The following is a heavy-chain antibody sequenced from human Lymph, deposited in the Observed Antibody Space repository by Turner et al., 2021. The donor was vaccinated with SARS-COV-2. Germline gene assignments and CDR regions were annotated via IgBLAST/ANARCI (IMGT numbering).Heavy chain of an antibody. Sequence: QVQLVQSEAEVKKPGSAVKVSCKASGGTFSSSAISWVRQAPGQGLEWMGGIIPLIDIENYEKNFQGKVTITEDKSASTAYMELSSLRSEGTAVYFCARIAAPGMGGGVHYYYYAMDVWGQGTTVTVSS. CDR2: IIPLIDIE. CDR3: ARIAAPGMGGGVHYYYYAMDV. V-gene: IGHV1-69*10. D-gene: IGHD6-13*01. J-gene: IGHJ6*02. CDR1: GGTFSSSA.